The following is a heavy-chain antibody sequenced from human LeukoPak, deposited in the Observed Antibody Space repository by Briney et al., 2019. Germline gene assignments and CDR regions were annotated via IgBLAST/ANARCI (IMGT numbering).Heavy chain of an antibody. CDR1: GYTFTSYY. CDR3: ARGVHDILTGYYWYFDY. D-gene: IGHD3-9*01. J-gene: IGHJ4*02. CDR2: ISAYNGNT. V-gene: IGHV1-18*04. Sequence: GASVKASCKASGYTFTSYYMHWERQAPGQGLEWMGWISAYNGNTNYAQKLQGRVTMTTDTSTSTAYMELRSLRSDDTAVYYCARGVHDILTGYYWYFDYWGQGTLVTVSS.